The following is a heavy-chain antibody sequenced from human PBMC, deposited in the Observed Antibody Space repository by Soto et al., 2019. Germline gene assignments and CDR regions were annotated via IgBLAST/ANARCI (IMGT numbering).Heavy chain of an antibody. V-gene: IGHV1-18*01. J-gene: IGHJ4*02. D-gene: IGHD5-18*01. CDR2: ISAYNGNT. CDR3: ARDWGYSSSSSFDC. Sequence: QVQLVQSGAEVKKPGASVKVSCKASGYTFTNSGISWVRKAPGQGLEWMGWISAYNGNTNSAPKFQGRVIMTTDTSTSTAYMGLRSLISDETAVYYCARDWGYSSSSSFDCWGQGTLVTVSS. CDR1: GYTFTNSG.